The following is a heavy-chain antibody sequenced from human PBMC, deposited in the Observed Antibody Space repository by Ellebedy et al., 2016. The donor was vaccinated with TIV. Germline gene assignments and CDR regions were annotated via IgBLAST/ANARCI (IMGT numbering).Heavy chain of an antibody. D-gene: IGHD4/OR15-4a*01. Sequence: AASVQVSCKASGGTFSSYAINWVRQAPGQGLEWMGGIIPIFGTANYAQKFQGRVTITMDKITSKAYMELSSLRSEDTAVYYCANLTRNDYWGQGTLVTVSS. V-gene: IGHV1-69*05. CDR1: GGTFSSYA. J-gene: IGHJ4*02. CDR2: IIPIFGTA. CDR3: ANLTRNDY.